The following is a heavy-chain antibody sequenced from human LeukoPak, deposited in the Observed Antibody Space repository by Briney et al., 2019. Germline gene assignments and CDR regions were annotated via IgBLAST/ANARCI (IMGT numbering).Heavy chain of an antibody. CDR2: IYYSGYS. CDR1: GGSITSYY. Sequence: SETLSLTGTVSGGSITSYYWAWLRQPPGKGLEWIGYIYYSGYSNYNPSLKSRVSMSVDASKNQFSLKLTSVTAADTAVYYCARHSIASDGARLFDYWGRGTLVTVSS. D-gene: IGHD2-21*01. V-gene: IGHV4-59*08. CDR3: ARHSIASDGARLFDY. J-gene: IGHJ4*02.